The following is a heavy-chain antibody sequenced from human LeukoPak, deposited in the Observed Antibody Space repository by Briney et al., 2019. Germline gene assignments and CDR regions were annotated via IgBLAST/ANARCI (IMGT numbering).Heavy chain of an antibody. D-gene: IGHD1-14*01. V-gene: IGHV3-48*01. J-gene: IGHJ4*02. CDR3: ANTAGYKVY. Sequence: GGTLRLSCAASGFTFSSYSMNWVRQPPAKGLEWISYISSGSTTIYYADSVKGRFTISRDNAKNSLYLQMNSLRAEDTAVYYCANTAGYKVYWGQGTLVTVSS. CDR2: ISSGSTTI. CDR1: GFTFSSYS.